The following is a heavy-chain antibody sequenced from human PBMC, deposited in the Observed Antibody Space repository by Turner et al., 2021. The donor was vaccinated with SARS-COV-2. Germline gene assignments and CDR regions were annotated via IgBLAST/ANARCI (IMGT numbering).Heavy chain of an antibody. CDR2: IDWDDDR. Sequence: QVTLRESVPALVKPTQTLTLTCTFSGFSLSTSGMWVSWVRQPPGKALGWLGSIDWDDDRYYLSLLKARTTISKDTHKNPVVLTMTNMDPVDTATYYCARTSIPAAGTRMDVWGQGTTVTVSS. CDR3: ARTSIPAAGTRMDV. CDR1: GFSLSTSGMW. J-gene: IGHJ6*02. V-gene: IGHV2-70*15. D-gene: IGHD6-13*01.